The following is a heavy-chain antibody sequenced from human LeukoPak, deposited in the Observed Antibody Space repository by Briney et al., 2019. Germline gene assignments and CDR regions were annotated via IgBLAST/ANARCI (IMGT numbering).Heavy chain of an antibody. J-gene: IGHJ2*01. Sequence: RWASVKASCKASGYTFTTHGIAWVRQAPGQGLEWMGWISAHNGNTNYAQSLQGRVTMTTDTSTNTAYMELRSLRSDDTAVYYCARDGYFDLWGRGTLVTVSS. CDR1: GYTFTTHG. V-gene: IGHV1-18*01. CDR3: ARDGYFDL. CDR2: ISAHNGNT.